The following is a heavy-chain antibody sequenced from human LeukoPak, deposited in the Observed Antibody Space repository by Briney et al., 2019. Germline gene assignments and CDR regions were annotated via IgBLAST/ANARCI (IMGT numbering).Heavy chain of an antibody. V-gene: IGHV3-30*02. D-gene: IGHD2-8*01. J-gene: IGHJ6*03. CDR1: GFTFSSYG. CDR3: ARGNGLWPVYYYMDV. CDR2: IRYDGSNK. Sequence: GGSLRLSCAASGFTFSSYGMHWVRQAPGKGLEWVAFIRYDGSNKYYADSVKGRFTISRDNSKNTLYLQMNSLRAEDTAVYYCARGNGLWPVYYYMDVWGKGTTVTVSS.